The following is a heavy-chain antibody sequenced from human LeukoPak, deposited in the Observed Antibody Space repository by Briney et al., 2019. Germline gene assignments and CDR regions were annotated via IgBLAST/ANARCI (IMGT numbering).Heavy chain of an antibody. J-gene: IGHJ5*02. CDR1: GYTFTGYY. D-gene: IGHD3-22*01. CDR2: INPNSGGT. Sequence: ASVKVSCKASGYTFTGYYMHWVRQAPGQGLEWMGWINPNSGGTNYAQKFQGRVTMTRDTSTSTAYMELSRLRSDDTAVYYCARGRYYYDSSGYYGSWGQGTLVTVSS. CDR3: ARGRYYYDSSGYYGS. V-gene: IGHV1-2*02.